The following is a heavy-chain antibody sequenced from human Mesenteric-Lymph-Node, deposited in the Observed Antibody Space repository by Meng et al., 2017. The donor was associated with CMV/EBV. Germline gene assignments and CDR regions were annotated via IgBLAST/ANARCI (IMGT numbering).Heavy chain of an antibody. Sequence: SLKISCAMPGFTSHEYGMHWVRQAPGKGLEWVSGIIWHTNKAGYADSVKGRFTISRDIAKNSLYLQMNSLRDEDTAVYYCAREWWEFGYEYYGMDVWGQGTTVTVSS. CDR2: IIWHTNKA. CDR1: GFTSHEYG. D-gene: IGHD1-26*01. J-gene: IGHJ6*02. V-gene: IGHV3-9*02. CDR3: AREWWEFGYEYYGMDV.